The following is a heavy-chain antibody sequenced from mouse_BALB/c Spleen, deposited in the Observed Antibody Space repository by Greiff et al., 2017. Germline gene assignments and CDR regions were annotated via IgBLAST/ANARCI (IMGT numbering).Heavy chain of an antibody. V-gene: IGHV1-87*01. CDR3: AREGGNDY. D-gene: IGHD1-1*02. J-gene: IGHJ2*01. CDR2: IYPGDGDT. CDR1: GYTFTSYW. Sequence: VQLQQSGAELARPGASVKLSCKASGYTFTSYWMQWVKQRPGQGLEWIGAIYPGDGDTRYTQKFKGKATLTADKSSSTAYMQLSSLASEDSAVYYCAREGGNDYWGQGTTLTVSS.